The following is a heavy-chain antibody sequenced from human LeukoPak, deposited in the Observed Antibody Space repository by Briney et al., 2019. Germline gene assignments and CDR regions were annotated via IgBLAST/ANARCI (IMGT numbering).Heavy chain of an antibody. Sequence: GRSLRLSCAASGFTFSSYGMHWVRQAPGKGLEWVAVIWYDGSNKYYADSVKGRFTISRDNPKNTLYLQMNSLRAEDTAVYYCARDYGIYDFDYWGQGTLVTVSS. CDR1: GFTFSSYG. J-gene: IGHJ4*02. D-gene: IGHD5-12*01. CDR2: IWYDGSNK. V-gene: IGHV3-33*01. CDR3: ARDYGIYDFDY.